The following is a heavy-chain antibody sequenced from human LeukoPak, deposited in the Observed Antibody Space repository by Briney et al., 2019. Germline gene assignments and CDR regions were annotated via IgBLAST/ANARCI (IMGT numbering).Heavy chain of an antibody. CDR2: ISYDGSNK. V-gene: IGHV3-30-3*01. Sequence: GGSLRLSCAASGFTFSSYAMHWVRQAPGKGLEWVAVISYDGSNKYYADSVKGRFTISRDNSKNTLYLQMNSLRAEDTAVYYCAVGGGGYGPLYYFDYWGQGTLVTVSS. CDR3: AVGGGGYGPLYYFDY. J-gene: IGHJ4*02. CDR1: GFTFSSYA. D-gene: IGHD1-26*01.